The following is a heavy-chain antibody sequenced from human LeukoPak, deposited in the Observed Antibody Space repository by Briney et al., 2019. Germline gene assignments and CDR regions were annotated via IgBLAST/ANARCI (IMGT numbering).Heavy chain of an antibody. V-gene: IGHV4-59*08. J-gene: IGHJ4*02. CDR2: IYYSGAT. D-gene: IGHD3-10*01. CDR1: GGSSSNYY. CDR3: ARFGITVVRGGKYYFDY. Sequence: PSETLSLTCTVSGGSSSNYYWSWIRHPPGKGLEWIGHIYYSGATKYNPSLKSRITTSVDTSKNQFSLMLSSLTAADTAVYYCARFGITVVRGGKYYFDYWGQGTLVTVSS.